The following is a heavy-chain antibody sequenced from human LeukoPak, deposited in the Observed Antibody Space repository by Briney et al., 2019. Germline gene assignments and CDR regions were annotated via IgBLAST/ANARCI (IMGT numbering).Heavy chain of an antibody. CDR1: GFSFTSYA. Sequence: GGSLRLSCAASGFSFTSYAMSWVRQAPGKGLEWVSYIGGSGSITFYADSVKGRFTISRDNAKNSVYLQMNSLRAEDTAVYYCGRDFGLFGTKRSFDIWGQGTMVTVSS. J-gene: IGHJ3*02. D-gene: IGHD1-7*01. CDR2: IGGSGSIT. CDR3: GRDFGLFGTKRSFDI. V-gene: IGHV3-48*04.